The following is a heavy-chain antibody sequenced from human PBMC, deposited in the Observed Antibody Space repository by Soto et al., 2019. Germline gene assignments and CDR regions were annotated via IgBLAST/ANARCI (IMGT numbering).Heavy chain of an antibody. V-gene: IGHV1-2*02. D-gene: IGHD1-1*01. CDR3: ARVYDTVAVPLRYYSTHV. J-gene: IGHJ6*02. Sequence: ASVKVSCKASGYTFTGYYMHWVRQAPGQGLEWMGWINPNSGGTNYAQKFQGRVTMTRDTSISTAYMELSRLRSDDTAVYYCARVYDTVAVPLRYYSTHVWDPGTTVTVSS. CDR1: GYTFTGYY. CDR2: INPNSGGT.